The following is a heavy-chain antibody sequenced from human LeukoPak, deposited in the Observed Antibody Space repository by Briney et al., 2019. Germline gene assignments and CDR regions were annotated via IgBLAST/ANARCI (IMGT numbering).Heavy chain of an antibody. V-gene: IGHV3-30*18. CDR2: ISYDGSNK. J-gene: IGHJ4*02. CDR1: GFTFSSYG. CDR3: AKDQRDGYNLYFDY. D-gene: IGHD5-24*01. Sequence: GGSLRLSCAASGFTFSSYGMHWVRQAPGKGLEWVAVISYDGSNKYYADSVKGRFTISRDNSKNTLYLQMNSLRAEDTAVYYCAKDQRDGYNLYFDYWGQGTLVTVSS.